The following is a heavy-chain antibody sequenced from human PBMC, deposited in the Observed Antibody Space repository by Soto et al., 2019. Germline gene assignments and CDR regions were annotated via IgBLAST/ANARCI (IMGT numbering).Heavy chain of an antibody. J-gene: IGHJ4*02. Sequence: PSETLSLTCAVYGGSFSGYYWTWIRQPPGKGLEWIGEINHRRSTSYNPSLKRRVTMSIDTSKNQFSLHLSSVTAADTAVYYCARVKATLYRHYYFDYWGQGTPVTVSS. D-gene: IGHD5-12*01. CDR3: ARVKATLYRHYYFDY. CDR1: GGSFSGYY. V-gene: IGHV4-34*01. CDR2: INHRRST.